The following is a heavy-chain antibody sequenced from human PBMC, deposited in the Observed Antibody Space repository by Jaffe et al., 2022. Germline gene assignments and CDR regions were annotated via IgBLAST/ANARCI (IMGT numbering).Heavy chain of an antibody. CDR2: IYYSGST. Sequence: QVQLQESGPGLVKPSETLSLTCTVSGGSVSSGSYYWSWIRQPPGKGLEWIGYIYYSGSTNYNPSLKSRVTISVDTSKNQFSLKLSSVTAADTAVYYCARVGTSDGSVLFDYWGQGTLVTVSS. V-gene: IGHV4-61*01. CDR3: ARVGTSDGSVLFDY. D-gene: IGHD2-15*01. CDR1: GGSVSSGSYY. J-gene: IGHJ4*02.